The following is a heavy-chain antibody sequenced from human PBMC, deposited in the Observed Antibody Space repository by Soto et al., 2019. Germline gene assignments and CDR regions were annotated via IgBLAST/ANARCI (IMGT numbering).Heavy chain of an antibody. Sequence: SETLSLTCAVSGGSISSGGYYWSWIRQPPGKGLEWIGYIYYSGSTNYNPSLKSRVTISVDTSKNQFSLKLSSVTAADTAVYYCARHAVLRYFDWLSHFDYWGQGTLVTVSS. CDR2: IYYSGST. CDR3: ARHAVLRYFDWLSHFDY. D-gene: IGHD3-9*01. J-gene: IGHJ4*02. CDR1: GGSISSGGYY. V-gene: IGHV4-61*08.